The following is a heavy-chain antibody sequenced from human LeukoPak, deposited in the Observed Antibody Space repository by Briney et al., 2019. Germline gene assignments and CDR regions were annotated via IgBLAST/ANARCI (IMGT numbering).Heavy chain of an antibody. CDR2: ISGSGDST. J-gene: IGHJ4*02. V-gene: IGHV3-23*01. CDR3: AKTRPLDSSSWSHGDY. Sequence: PGGSLRLSCAASGFTFSNAWMNWVRQAPGKGLEWVSAISGSGDSTYYGDSVKGRFTISRDNSKTTLYLQMNSLRAEDTAVYYCAKTRPLDSSSWSHGDYWGQGTLVTVSS. CDR1: GFTFSNAW. D-gene: IGHD6-13*01.